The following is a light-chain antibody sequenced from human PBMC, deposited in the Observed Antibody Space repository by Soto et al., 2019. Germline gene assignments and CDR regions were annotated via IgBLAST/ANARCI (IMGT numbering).Light chain of an antibody. CDR3: QQYGSSPFT. Sequence: EIVWTQSPGTLSLSPGERATLSCRASQSVSSSYLAWYQQKPGQAPRLLIYGASSRPTGIPDRFSGSGSGTDFTLTISRLEPEDFAVYYCQQYGSSPFTFGPGTKVDIK. J-gene: IGKJ3*01. V-gene: IGKV3-20*01. CDR1: QSVSSSY. CDR2: GAS.